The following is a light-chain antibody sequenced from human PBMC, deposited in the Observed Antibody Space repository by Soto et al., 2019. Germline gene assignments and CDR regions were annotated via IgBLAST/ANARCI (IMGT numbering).Light chain of an antibody. J-gene: IGKJ5*01. CDR3: QQRSNWQIT. CDR1: QSVSSY. Sequence: EIVLRQSPATLSLSPGERATLSCRASQSVSSYLAWYQQKPGQAPRLLIYDASNRATGIPARFSGSGSGTDFTLTISSLEPEDFAVYYCQQRSNWQITFGQGTRLEI. V-gene: IGKV3-11*01. CDR2: DAS.